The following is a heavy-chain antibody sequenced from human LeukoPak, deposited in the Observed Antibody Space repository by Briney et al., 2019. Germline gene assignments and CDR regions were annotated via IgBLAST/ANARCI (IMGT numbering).Heavy chain of an antibody. CDR3: ARARLEFSSSWYYYYYMDV. V-gene: IGHV4-59*01. J-gene: IGHJ6*03. CDR2: IYYSGST. D-gene: IGHD6-13*01. Sequence: PSETLSLTCTVSGGSISSYYWSWIRQPPGKGLEWIGYIYYSGSTNYNPSLKSRVTISVDTSKNQFSLKLSSVTAADTAVYYCARARLEFSSSWYYYYYMDVWGKGTTVTISS. CDR1: GGSISSYY.